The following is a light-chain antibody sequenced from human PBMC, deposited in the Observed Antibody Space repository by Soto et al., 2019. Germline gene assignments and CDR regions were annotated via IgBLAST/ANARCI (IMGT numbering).Light chain of an antibody. J-gene: IGKJ1*01. CDR1: QGISSY. Sequence: AIRMTQSPSSLSASTGDRVTITCRASQGISSYLAWYQQKPGKAPKLLIYAASTLQSGVPSRFSGSGSGTDFTLTIRCLQSEDFATYYCQQYYSYPRTFCQGTKVEIK. CDR3: QQYYSYPRT. CDR2: AAS. V-gene: IGKV1-8*01.